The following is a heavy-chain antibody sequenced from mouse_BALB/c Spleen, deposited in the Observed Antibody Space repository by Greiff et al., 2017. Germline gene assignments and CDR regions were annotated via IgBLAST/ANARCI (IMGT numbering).Heavy chain of an antibody. CDR2: INPYNDGT. J-gene: IGHJ4*01. Sequence: EVQRVESGPELVKPGASVKMSCKASGYTFTSYVMHWVKQKPGQGLEWIGYINPYNDGTKYNEKFKGKATLTSDKSSSTAYMELSSLTSEDSAVYYCARCGGYYAMDYWGQGTSVTVSS. CDR3: ARCGGYYAMDY. V-gene: IGHV1-14*01. D-gene: IGHD1-1*02. CDR1: GYTFTSYV.